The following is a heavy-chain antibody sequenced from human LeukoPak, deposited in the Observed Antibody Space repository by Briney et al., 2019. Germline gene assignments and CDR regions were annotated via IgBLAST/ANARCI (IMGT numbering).Heavy chain of an antibody. J-gene: IGHJ4*02. CDR3: ARASERDGYNLFDY. Sequence: GASVKVSCKASGGTFSSYAISWVRQAPGQGLEWMGRIIPIFGIANYAQKFQGRVTITADKSTSTAYMELSSLRSEDTAVYYCARASERDGYNLFDYWGQGTPVTVSS. CDR2: IIPIFGIA. V-gene: IGHV1-69*04. CDR1: GGTFSSYA. D-gene: IGHD5-24*01.